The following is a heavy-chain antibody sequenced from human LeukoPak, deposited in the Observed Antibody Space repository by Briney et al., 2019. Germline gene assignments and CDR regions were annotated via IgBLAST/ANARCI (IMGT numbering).Heavy chain of an antibody. CDR2: IWYDGSSK. CDR3: AKDLDDSVWGSRTDMIDC. Sequence: PGGCLRLSFSSPGFTFSSYGMHWVRQAPGKVLEWVAAIWYDGSSKCYADSVKGRFTISRDNSNNTLYLQMNSLRAEDTAVYYCAKDLDDSVWGSRTDMIDCWGQGTLVTVSS. V-gene: IGHV3-33*06. CDR1: GFTFSSYG. J-gene: IGHJ4*02. D-gene: IGHD3-16*01.